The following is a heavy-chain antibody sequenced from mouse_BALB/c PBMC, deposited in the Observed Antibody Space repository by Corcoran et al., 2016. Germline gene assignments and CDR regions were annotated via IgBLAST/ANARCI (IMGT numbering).Heavy chain of an antibody. D-gene: IGHD1-1*01. J-gene: IGHJ2*01. CDR1: VYTFTSYV. Sequence: EVQLQQSGPELVKPGASVKMSCKASVYTFTSYVMHWVKQKPGQGLEWIGDINPRSRGTIYNQTFEGRATLTVDKSSSTAYMELRSLTSEDTAVYYGARWGITTFDYWGQGTTVTVSS. V-gene: IGHV1-18*01. CDR2: INPRSRGT. CDR3: ARWGITTFDY.